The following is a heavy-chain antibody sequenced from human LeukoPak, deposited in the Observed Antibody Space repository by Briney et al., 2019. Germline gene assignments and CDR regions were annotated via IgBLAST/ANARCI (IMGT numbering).Heavy chain of an antibody. J-gene: IGHJ6*02. CDR2: ISSSSSYI. D-gene: IGHD3-10*01. V-gene: IGHV3-21*01. CDR1: GFTFSSYS. Sequence: GGSLRLSCAASGFTFSSYSMNWVRQAPGKGLEWVSSISSSSSYIYYADSVKGRFTISRDNAKNSLYLQMNSLRAEDTAVYYCARVVDDYGSGKHYYGMDVWGQGTTVTVSS. CDR3: ARVVDDYGSGKHYYGMDV.